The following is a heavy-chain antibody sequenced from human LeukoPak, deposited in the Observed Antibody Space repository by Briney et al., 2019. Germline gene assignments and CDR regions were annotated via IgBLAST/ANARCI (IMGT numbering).Heavy chain of an antibody. J-gene: IGHJ4*02. CDR3: AKGGITMIVVVIQYYFDY. D-gene: IGHD3-22*01. V-gene: IGHV3-23*01. CDR1: GFTVSSNY. Sequence: GGSLRLSCAASGFTVSSNYMSWVRQAPGKGLEWVSVISGSGGSTYYADSVKGRFTISRDNSKNTLYLQMNSLRAEDTAVYYCAKGGITMIVVVIQYYFDYWGQGTLVTVSS. CDR2: ISGSGGST.